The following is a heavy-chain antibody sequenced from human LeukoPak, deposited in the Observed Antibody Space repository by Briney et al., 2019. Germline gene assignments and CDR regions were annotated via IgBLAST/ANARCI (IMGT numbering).Heavy chain of an antibody. J-gene: IGHJ4*02. CDR3: ASGDYNADY. CDR2: INHSGST. CDR1: GESFSGYF. Sequence: SETLSLTCAVYGESFSGYFWSWIRQPPGKGLEWIGDINHSGSTNYNPSLKSRVTISVDTSRNQFSLQLNSVTAADTAFYYCASGDYNADYWGRGTLVTVSS. D-gene: IGHD4-11*01. V-gene: IGHV4-34*01.